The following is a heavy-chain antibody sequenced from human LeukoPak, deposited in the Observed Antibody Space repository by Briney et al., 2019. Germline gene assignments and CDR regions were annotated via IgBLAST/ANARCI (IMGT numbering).Heavy chain of an antibody. CDR1: GGSISSYY. D-gene: IGHD5-24*01. J-gene: IGHJ2*01. Sequence: SETLSLTCTVSGGSISSYYWSWIRQPPGKGLEWIGYIYYSGSTNYNPSLKSRVTISVDTSKNQFSLKLSSVTAADTALYYCARGIWEMATIPYWYFDIWGRGTLVTVSS. CDR2: IYYSGST. CDR3: ARGIWEMATIPYWYFDI. V-gene: IGHV4-59*12.